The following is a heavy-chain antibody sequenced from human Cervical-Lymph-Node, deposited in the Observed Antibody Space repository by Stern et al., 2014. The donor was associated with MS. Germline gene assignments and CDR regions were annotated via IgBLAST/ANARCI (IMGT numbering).Heavy chain of an antibody. V-gene: IGHV3-48*02. CDR3: ARDPGYCIDSSCYGNWFDP. CDR1: GFSFSSYS. J-gene: IGHJ5*02. CDR2: ISNSGKTI. Sequence: VQLVESGGDLVQPGGSLRISCAASGFSFSSYSMNWVRQGPGKGLEWISYISNSGKTIHYADSVRGRFHLSRDNGQYSVTPQLNSLRDEDTAVYYCARDPGYCIDSSCYGNWFDPWGLGTLVNVSS. D-gene: IGHD2-15*01.